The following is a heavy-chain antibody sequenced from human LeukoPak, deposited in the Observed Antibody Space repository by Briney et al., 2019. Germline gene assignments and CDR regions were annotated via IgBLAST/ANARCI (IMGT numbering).Heavy chain of an antibody. D-gene: IGHD2-2*02. CDR3: ARFFYCSSTSCYTNWFDP. V-gene: IGHV1-8*01. Sequence: ASVKVSCKASGYTFTSYDINWVRQAPGQGLEWMGWMNPNSGNTGYAQKFQGRVTMTRNTSISTAYMELSSLRSEDTAVYYCARFFYCSSTSCYTNWFDPWGQGTLVTVSS. CDR2: MNPNSGNT. J-gene: IGHJ5*02. CDR1: GYTFTSYD.